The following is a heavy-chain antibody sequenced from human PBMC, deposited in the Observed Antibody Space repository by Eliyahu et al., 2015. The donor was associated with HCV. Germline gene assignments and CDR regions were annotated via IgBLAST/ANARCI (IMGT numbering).Heavy chain of an antibody. CDR3: TTNSGYNYEAH. D-gene: IGHD5-12*01. CDR2: IKSNRDGGTT. Sequence: EVQLVESGGGLAKPEGSLRLSCAVSGLTFDNAWFNWVPPAPGKGLGWVGRIKSNRDGGTTDSAAPVKDRFTISRDDSKNTLYLQLNSLKVEDTGVYYCTTNSGYNYEAHWGQGTRVTVSS. CDR1: GLTFDNAW. J-gene: IGHJ4*02. V-gene: IGHV3-15*07.